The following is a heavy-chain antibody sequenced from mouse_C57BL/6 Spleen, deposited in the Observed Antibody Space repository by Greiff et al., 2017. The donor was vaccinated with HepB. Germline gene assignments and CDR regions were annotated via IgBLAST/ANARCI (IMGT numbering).Heavy chain of an antibody. CDR3: ARFYYDYDGCYYYAMDD. CDR2: IYPGSGNT. D-gene: IGHD2-4*01. V-gene: IGHV1-66*01. J-gene: IGHJ4*01. Sequence: VQLQQSGPELVKPGASVKISCKASGYSFTSYYIHWVKQRPGQGLEWIGWIYPGSGNTKYNEKFKGKATLTADTSSSTAYMQLSSLTSEDSAVYYCARFYYDYDGCYYYAMDDWGQGTSVTVSS. CDR1: GYSFTSYY.